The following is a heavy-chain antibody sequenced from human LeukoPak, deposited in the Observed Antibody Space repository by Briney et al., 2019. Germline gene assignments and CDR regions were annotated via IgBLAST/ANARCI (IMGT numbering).Heavy chain of an antibody. Sequence: GGSLRLSCAVSGFTFNKYSMNWVRQAPGKGLEWVSSISRSSNYKYYADSVKGRFTISRDNAKNSLYLQMNSLRAEDTALYYCASSRYDSSGYYGIIGYWGQGTLVTVSS. D-gene: IGHD3-22*01. J-gene: IGHJ4*02. CDR3: ASSRYDSSGYYGIIGY. CDR2: ISRSSNYK. CDR1: GFTFNKYS. V-gene: IGHV3-21*01.